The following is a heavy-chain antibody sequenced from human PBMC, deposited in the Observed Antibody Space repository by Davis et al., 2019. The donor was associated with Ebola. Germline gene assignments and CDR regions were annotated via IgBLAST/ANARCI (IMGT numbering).Heavy chain of an antibody. D-gene: IGHD2-15*01. Sequence: GESLKTSCAASGFTFSGSAMHWVPQASGKGLAWVARITSKANSYAPAYAASVKGRFTISRDDSKNTAYLQMNSLKTEETAVYYCTVVVVAATYWGYWGQGTLVTVSS. CDR3: TVVVVAATYWGY. CDR1: GFTFSGSA. V-gene: IGHV3-73*01. CDR2: ITSKANSYAP. J-gene: IGHJ4*02.